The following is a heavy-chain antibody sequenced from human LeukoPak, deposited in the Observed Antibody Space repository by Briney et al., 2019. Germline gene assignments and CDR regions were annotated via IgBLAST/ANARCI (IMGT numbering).Heavy chain of an antibody. CDR1: GGSFSGYY. Sequence: SETLSLACAVYGGSFSGYYWSWIRQPPGKGLEWIGEINHSGSTNYNSSLKSRVTISVDTSKNQFSLKLSSVTAADTAVYYCARVSQQWLVRAFDIWGQGTMVTVSS. CDR3: ARVSQQWLVRAFDI. J-gene: IGHJ3*02. D-gene: IGHD6-19*01. CDR2: INHSGST. V-gene: IGHV4-34*01.